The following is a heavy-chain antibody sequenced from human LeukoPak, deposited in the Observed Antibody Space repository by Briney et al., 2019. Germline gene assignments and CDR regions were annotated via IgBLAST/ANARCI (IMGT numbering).Heavy chain of an antibody. CDR3: ARQKSGSFHSPLDP. V-gene: IGHV5-51*01. CDR1: RYNFSSYW. D-gene: IGHD1-26*01. Sequence: GESLKISCKGSRYNFSSYWIGWVRQTPGKGLEWMGIIYPGDSDTRYSPSFQGQVTISADKSISTAYLQRSSLKASDTAMYYCARQKSGSFHSPLDPWGQGTLVTVSS. CDR2: IYPGDSDT. J-gene: IGHJ5*02.